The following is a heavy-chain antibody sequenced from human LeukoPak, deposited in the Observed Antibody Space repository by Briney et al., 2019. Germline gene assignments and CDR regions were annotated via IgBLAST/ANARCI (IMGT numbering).Heavy chain of an antibody. CDR1: GGSISSYY. Sequence: SETLSLTCTVSGGSISSYYWSWIRQPPGKGLEWIGYIYYSGSTNYNPSLKSRVTISVDTSKNQFSLKLSSVTAADTAVYYCARTIRDGCNPFDYWGQGTLVTVSS. D-gene: IGHD5-24*01. CDR2: IYYSGST. J-gene: IGHJ4*02. CDR3: ARTIRDGCNPFDY. V-gene: IGHV4-59*01.